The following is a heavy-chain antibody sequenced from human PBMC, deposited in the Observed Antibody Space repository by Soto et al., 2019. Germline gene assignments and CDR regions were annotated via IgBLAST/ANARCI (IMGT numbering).Heavy chain of an antibody. D-gene: IGHD2-15*01. CDR2: ISSSGSTI. Sequence: GGSLRLSCAASGFTFSSYSMHWVRQAPGKGLEWVSYISSSGSTIYYADSVKGRFTISRDDAKNSLYLQMNSLRDEDTAVYYCARPCIPGGSSPCPSWGKGPLVPVS. CDR1: GFTFSSYS. V-gene: IGHV3-48*02. CDR3: ARPCIPGGSSPCPS. J-gene: IGHJ5*02.